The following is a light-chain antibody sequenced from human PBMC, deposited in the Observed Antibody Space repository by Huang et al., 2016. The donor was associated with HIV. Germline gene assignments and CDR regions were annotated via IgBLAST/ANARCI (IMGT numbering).Light chain of an antibody. CDR1: QSVNTF. J-gene: IGKJ4*01. CDR2: DAA. Sequence: EIVLTQSPATLSLSPGERATLSCRASQSVNTFLAWYQQKPGQAPRILIYDAANRATGIPPRFSGSGSGTDFTLTISSLEPEDFAVYYCQQRSNLPLTFGGGTKVEIK. CDR3: QQRSNLPLT. V-gene: IGKV3-11*01.